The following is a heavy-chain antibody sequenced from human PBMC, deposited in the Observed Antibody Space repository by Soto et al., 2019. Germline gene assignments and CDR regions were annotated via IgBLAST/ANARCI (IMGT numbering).Heavy chain of an antibody. CDR1: GYSISSGYY. Sequence: PSETLSLTCAVSGYSISSGYYWGWLRQPPGKGLEWIGSIYRGGSTYYNPSLNSRVTLSIDMTNNHVSLILNSVTAADTAVYYCARVGPWVPYYYDSSPYTFENWFDPWGQGTLVTVSS. J-gene: IGHJ5*02. CDR2: IYRGGST. CDR3: ARVGPWVPYYYDSSPYTFENWFDP. V-gene: IGHV4-38-2*01. D-gene: IGHD3-22*01.